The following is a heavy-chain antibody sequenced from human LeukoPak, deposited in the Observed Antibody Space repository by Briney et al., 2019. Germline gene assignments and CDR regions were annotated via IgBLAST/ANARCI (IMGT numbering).Heavy chain of an antibody. CDR1: GFTFSSYA. Sequence: GGSLRLSCAASGFTFSSYAMHWVRQAPGKGLEWVAVISYDGSNKYYADSVKGRFTISRDNSKNTLYLQMNSLRAEDTAVYYSARELIKKYYYGMDVWGQGTTVTVSS. CDR2: ISYDGSNK. CDR3: ARELIKKYYYGMDV. J-gene: IGHJ6*02. V-gene: IGHV3-30-3*01.